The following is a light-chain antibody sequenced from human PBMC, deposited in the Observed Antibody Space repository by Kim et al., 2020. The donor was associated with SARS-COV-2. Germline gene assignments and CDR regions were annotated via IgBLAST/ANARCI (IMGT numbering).Light chain of an antibody. CDR2: SNN. Sequence: ELTQPPSASGTPGQRVTISCSGSSSNIGSNTVNWYQQLPGTAPKLLIYSNNQRPSGVPDRFSGSKSGTSASLAISGLQSEDEADYYCAAWDDSLDGWVFGGGTQLTVL. J-gene: IGLJ3*02. V-gene: IGLV1-44*01. CDR3: AAWDDSLDGWV. CDR1: SSNIGSNT.